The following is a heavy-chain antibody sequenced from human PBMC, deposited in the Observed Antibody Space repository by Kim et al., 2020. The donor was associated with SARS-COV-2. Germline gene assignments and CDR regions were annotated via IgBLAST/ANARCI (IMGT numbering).Heavy chain of an antibody. J-gene: IGHJ4*02. CDR2: IWYDGSYT. CDR3: AKGRHYGGDSDGY. D-gene: IGHD2-21*02. CDR1: GFTFGNYD. Sequence: GGSLRLSCERSGFTFGNYDMHWVRQAPGKGLEWVAVIWYDGSYTQYADSVKGRFTISRDNTNNTLDLQMTSLRAEATAVYYGAKGRHYGGDSDGYWCQG. V-gene: IGHV3-30*02.